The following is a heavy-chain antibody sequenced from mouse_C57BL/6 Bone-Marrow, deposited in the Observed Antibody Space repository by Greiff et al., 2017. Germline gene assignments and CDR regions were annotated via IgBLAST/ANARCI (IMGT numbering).Heavy chain of an antibody. V-gene: IGHV14-4*01. CDR2: IDPENGDT. Sequence: VQLQQSGAELVRPGASVKLSCTASGFNIKDYYMHWVKQRPEQGLEWIGWIDPENGDTEYASKFQGKATITADTSSNTAYLQLSSLTSEDTAVFYCTTAAMSPAVYYAFAYRGHVRSVAVPS. D-gene: IGHD6-1*01. J-gene: IGHJ4*01. CDR1: GFNIKDYY. CDR3: TTAAMSPAVYYAFAY.